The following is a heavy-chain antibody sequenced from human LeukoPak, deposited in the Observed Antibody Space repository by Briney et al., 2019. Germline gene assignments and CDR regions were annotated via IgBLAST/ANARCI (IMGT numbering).Heavy chain of an antibody. V-gene: IGHV3-33*01. J-gene: IGHJ3*02. CDR2: IWYDGSNK. D-gene: IGHD3-22*01. CDR1: GFTFSSYG. Sequence: GGSLRLSCAASGFTFSSYGMHWVRQAPGKGLEWVAVIWYDGSNKYYADSVKGRFTISRDNSKNTLYLQMNSLRAEDTAVYYCAREGSGGSSGYYAYAFDIWGQGTMVTVSS. CDR3: AREGSGGSSGYYAYAFDI.